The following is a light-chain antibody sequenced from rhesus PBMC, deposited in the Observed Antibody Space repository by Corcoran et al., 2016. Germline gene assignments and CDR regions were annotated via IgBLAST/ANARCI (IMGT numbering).Light chain of an antibody. V-gene: IGKV1-66*01. CDR3: QQYSNSPPT. CDR1: QGINHY. J-gene: IGKJ4*01. Sequence: DIQMTQSPSSLSASVGDRVTITCRASQGINHYLSWYQQKPGKAPKPLIYDASSLETGVPSRFSGSGSGTDYTLTISGLQPEDIATYYGQQYSNSPPTFGGGTKVEIQ. CDR2: DAS.